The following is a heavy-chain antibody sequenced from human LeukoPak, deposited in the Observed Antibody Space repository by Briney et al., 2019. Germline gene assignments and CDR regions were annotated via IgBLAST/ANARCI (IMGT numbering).Heavy chain of an antibody. CDR1: GFTFSSYA. CDR2: ISGSGGST. Sequence: GGSLRLSCAASGFTFSSYAMSWVRQAPGKGLEWVSAISGSGGSTYYADSVKGRFTISRDNSKNTLYLQMNSLRAEDTAVYYCARSRTSLYCSSTSCPGNYFDYWGQGTLVTVSS. J-gene: IGHJ4*02. D-gene: IGHD2-2*01. V-gene: IGHV3-23*01. CDR3: ARSRTSLYCSSTSCPGNYFDY.